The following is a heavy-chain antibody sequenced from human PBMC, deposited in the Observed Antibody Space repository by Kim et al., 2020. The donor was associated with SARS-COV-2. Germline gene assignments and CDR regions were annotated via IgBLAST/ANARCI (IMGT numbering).Heavy chain of an antibody. J-gene: IGHJ6*02. D-gene: IGHD6-19*01. Sequence: AQKFQGRVPITADESTSTAYMELSSLRSEDTAVYYCARSRIAVVGYGMDVWGQGTTVTVSS. V-gene: IGHV1-69*01. CDR3: ARSRIAVVGYGMDV.